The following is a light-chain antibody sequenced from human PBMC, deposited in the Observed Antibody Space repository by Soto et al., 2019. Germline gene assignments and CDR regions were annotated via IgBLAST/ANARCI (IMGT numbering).Light chain of an antibody. CDR3: QQDNNWPRALT. J-gene: IGKJ4*01. Sequence: EIVMTQSPATLSVSPGERATLSCRASQSVSSNLAWYQQKPGQAPRLLIYGASTRATVIPARLSGSGSGTEFTLTISSLQSEDFAVYYCQQDNNWPRALTFGGGTKVEIK. V-gene: IGKV3-15*01. CDR2: GAS. CDR1: QSVSSN.